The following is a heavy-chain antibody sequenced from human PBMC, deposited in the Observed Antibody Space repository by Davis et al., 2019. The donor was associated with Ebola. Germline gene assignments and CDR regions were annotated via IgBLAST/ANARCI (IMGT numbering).Heavy chain of an antibody. Sequence: PSETLSPTCTVSGGSISSSSYYWGWTRQPPGKGLEWIGRIYYSGSTYYNQSLKSRVTISVDTSKNQLSLKLSSVTAADTAVYYCARLHRGVRWFDPWGQGTLVTVSS. V-gene: IGHV4-39*01. CDR1: GGSISSSSYY. J-gene: IGHJ5*02. D-gene: IGHD3-10*01. CDR3: ARLHRGVRWFDP. CDR2: IYYSGST.